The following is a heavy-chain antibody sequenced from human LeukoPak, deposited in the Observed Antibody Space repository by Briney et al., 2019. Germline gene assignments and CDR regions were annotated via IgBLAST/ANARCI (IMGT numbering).Heavy chain of an antibody. J-gene: IGHJ4*02. V-gene: IGHV3-43*02. D-gene: IGHD4-11*01. CDR1: GFTFNNYA. CDR2: ISGDGGRT. Sequence: GRSLTLSCAASGFTFNNYAMHWVRQAPGKGLEWVTLISGDGGRTYYADSVKGRFTISRDNSKNSLYLQMNSLRTEDTALYYCVKDLHFNYLGPDYWGQGTPVTVSS. CDR3: VKDLHFNYLGPDY.